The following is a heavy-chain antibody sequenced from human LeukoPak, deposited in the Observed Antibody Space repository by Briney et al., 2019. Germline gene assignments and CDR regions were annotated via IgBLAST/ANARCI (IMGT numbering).Heavy chain of an antibody. V-gene: IGHV4-34*01. D-gene: IGHD3-10*01. CDR2: INHSGST. CDR3: ARESRRSYCNEY. Sequence: SETLSLTCAVYGGSFSGYYWSWIRQPPGKGLEWIGEINHSGSTNYNPSLKSRVTMSVDTSNNQFSLKLSSVTAADTAVYYCARESRRSYCNEYWGQGTLVTVSS. J-gene: IGHJ4*02. CDR1: GGSFSGYY.